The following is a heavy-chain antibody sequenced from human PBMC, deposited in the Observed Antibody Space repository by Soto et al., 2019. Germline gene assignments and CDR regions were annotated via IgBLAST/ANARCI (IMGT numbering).Heavy chain of an antibody. CDR2: ISYDGSNK. V-gene: IGHV3-30-3*01. D-gene: IGHD3-3*01. CDR1: GFTFSNYA. CDR3: ARDKRDLRFLEWSYYFDY. J-gene: IGHJ4*02. Sequence: QVQLVESGGGVVQPGRSLRLSCAPSGFTFSNYAMHWVRRAQGKGLEWVAVISYDGSNKYYADSVKGRFTISRDNSKNTLYLQMNSLRAEDTAVYYCARDKRDLRFLEWSYYFDYWGQGTLVTVSS.